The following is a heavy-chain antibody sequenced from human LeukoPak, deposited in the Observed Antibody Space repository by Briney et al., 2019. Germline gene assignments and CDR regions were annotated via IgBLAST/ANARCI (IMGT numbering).Heavy chain of an antibody. D-gene: IGHD3-10*01. CDR2: IYPGDSDT. CDR3: ARVGRYRYYYGSGWIVY. Sequence: GESLKISCKGSGYSFTTYWIGWVRQMPGKGLEWMGVIYPGDSDTRYSPSFQGQVTISVDKSISTAYLQWSSLKASDTAMYYCARVGRYRYYYGSGWIVYWGQGTLVTVSS. V-gene: IGHV5-51*01. J-gene: IGHJ4*02. CDR1: GYSFTTYW.